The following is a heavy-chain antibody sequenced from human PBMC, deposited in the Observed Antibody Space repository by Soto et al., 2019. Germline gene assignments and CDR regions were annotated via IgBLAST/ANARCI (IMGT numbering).Heavy chain of an antibody. Sequence: QVQLVESGGGVVQPGRSLRLSCAASGFTFSSYAMHWVRQAPGKGLEWVAVISYDGSNKYYADSVKGRFTISRDNSKNTLYLQMNSLRAEDTAVYYCARQYYYHSSGYYYPGAFDIWGQGTMVTVSS. CDR3: ARQYYYHSSGYYYPGAFDI. V-gene: IGHV3-30-3*01. CDR1: GFTFSSYA. J-gene: IGHJ3*02. CDR2: ISYDGSNK. D-gene: IGHD3-22*01.